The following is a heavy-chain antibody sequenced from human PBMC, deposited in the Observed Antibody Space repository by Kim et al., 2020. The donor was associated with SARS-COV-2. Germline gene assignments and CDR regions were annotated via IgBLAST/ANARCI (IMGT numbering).Heavy chain of an antibody. CDR3: ARCSGGSCGDDAFDI. V-gene: IGHV3-33*01. J-gene: IGHJ3*02. Sequence: GGSLRLSCAASGFTFSSYGMHWVRQAPGKGLEWVAVIWYDGSNKYYADSVKGRFTISRDNSKNTLYLQMNSLRAEDTAVYYCARCSGGSCGDDAFDIWGQGTMVTVSS. CDR2: IWYDGSNK. D-gene: IGHD2-15*01. CDR1: GFTFSSYG.